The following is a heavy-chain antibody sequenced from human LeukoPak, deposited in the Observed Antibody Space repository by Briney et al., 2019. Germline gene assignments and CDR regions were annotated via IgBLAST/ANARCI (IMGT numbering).Heavy chain of an antibody. CDR3: AREVDCSSTSCYGTDAFDI. CDR2: IIPIFGTA. Sequence: ASVKVSCKASGGTFSSYAISWVRQAPGQGLEWMGGIIPIFGTANYAQKFQGRVTMTRDTSISTAYMELSRLRSDDTAVYYCAREVDCSSTSCYGTDAFDIWGQGTMVTVSS. J-gene: IGHJ3*02. CDR1: GGTFSSYA. D-gene: IGHD2-2*01. V-gene: IGHV1-69*05.